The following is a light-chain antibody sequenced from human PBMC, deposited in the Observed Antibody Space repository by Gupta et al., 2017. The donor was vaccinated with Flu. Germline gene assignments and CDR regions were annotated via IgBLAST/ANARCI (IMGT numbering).Light chain of an antibody. J-gene: IGKJ2*01. CDR2: LGS. V-gene: IGKV2-28*01. CDR1: QSLLHNNEYNY. Sequence: DIVMTQSPLSLPVTPGEPASISCKSSQSLLHNNEYNYLDWYLQKPGQSPQLLIYLGSNRASGVPDRFGGIGAGTDFTLKISRVEAEDVGVYYCMQALQTRAFGQGTKLEIK. CDR3: MQALQTRA.